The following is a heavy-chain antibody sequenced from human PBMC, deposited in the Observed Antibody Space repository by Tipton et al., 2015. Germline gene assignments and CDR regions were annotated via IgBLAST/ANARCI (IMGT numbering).Heavy chain of an antibody. CDR1: GYSISSGYY. V-gene: IGHV4-38-2*01. J-gene: IGHJ4*02. CDR2: ISHSGST. D-gene: IGHD3-9*01. Sequence: LRLSCAVSGYSISSGYYWGWIRQPPGKGLEWIGNISHSGSTYYNPSLKSRVTISADTSRNQFSLRLSSVTAADTAVYYCACHDYDLLTRDYQTVDYWGQGTLVTVSP. CDR3: ACHDYDLLTRDYQTVDY.